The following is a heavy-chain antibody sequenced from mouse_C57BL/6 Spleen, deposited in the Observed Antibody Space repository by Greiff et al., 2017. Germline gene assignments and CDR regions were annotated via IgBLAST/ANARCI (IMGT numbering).Heavy chain of an antibody. V-gene: IGHV1-82*01. CDR3: ARTSALWGAMDY. J-gene: IGHJ4*01. CDR1: GYAFSSSW. Sequence: QVQLQQSGPELVKPGASVKISCTASGYAFSSSWMNWVKQRPGKGLERIGRIYPGDGDTNYNGKFKGKATLTADKSSSTAYMQLSSLTSEDSAVYFCARTSALWGAMDYWGQGTSVTVSS. CDR2: IYPGDGDT. D-gene: IGHD6-2*01.